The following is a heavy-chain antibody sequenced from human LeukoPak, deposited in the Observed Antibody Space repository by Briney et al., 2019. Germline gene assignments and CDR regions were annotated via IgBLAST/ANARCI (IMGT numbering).Heavy chain of an antibody. CDR1: GFTFSSYA. CDR3: AEDSVEYQLARDAFDI. J-gene: IGHJ3*02. D-gene: IGHD2-2*01. Sequence: PGGSLRLSCAASGFTFSSYAMSWVRQAPGKGLEWVSAISGSGGSTYYADSVKGRFTISRDNSKNTLYLQMNSLRAEDTAVYYCAEDSVEYQLARDAFDIWGQGTMVTVS. V-gene: IGHV3-23*01. CDR2: ISGSGGST.